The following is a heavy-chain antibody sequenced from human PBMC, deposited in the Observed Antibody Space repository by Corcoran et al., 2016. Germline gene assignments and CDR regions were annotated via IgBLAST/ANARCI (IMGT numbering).Heavy chain of an antibody. Sequence: VQLVQSGAEVKKPGASVKVSCKASGYTFTSYYMHWVRQPPGQGLEWMGIINPSGGSTSYAQKFPGRVTMTRDTSTSTVYMELSSQRSEDTAVYYCARGGRDGYNPYYYCGMDVWGQGTTVTVSS. V-gene: IGHV1-46*01. D-gene: IGHD5-12*01. CDR2: INPSGGST. CDR1: GYTFTSYY. CDR3: ARGGRDGYNPYYYCGMDV. J-gene: IGHJ6*02.